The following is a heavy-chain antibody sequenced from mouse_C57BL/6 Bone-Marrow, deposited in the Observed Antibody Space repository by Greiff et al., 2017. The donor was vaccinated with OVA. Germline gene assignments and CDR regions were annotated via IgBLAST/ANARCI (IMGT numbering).Heavy chain of an antibody. J-gene: IGHJ2*01. Sequence: QVQLQQPGTELVKPGASVKLSCKASGYTFTSYWMHWVKQRPGQGLEWIGNINPSNGGTNYNEKFKSKATLAVDKSSSTAYMQLSSLKSEDSAFYDWARDYCGRSLDYWGQGTTLTVSS. CDR2: INPSNGGT. V-gene: IGHV1-53*01. CDR1: GYTFTSYW. D-gene: IGHD1-1*01. CDR3: ARDYCGRSLDY.